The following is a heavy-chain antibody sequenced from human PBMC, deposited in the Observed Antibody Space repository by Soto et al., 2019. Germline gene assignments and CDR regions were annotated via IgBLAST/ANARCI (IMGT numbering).Heavy chain of an antibody. V-gene: IGHV3-23*01. Sequence: QAGGSLRLSCAASGFPFSSTDMTWVRQAPGKGLEWVSTIDGSGGTTYYADSVKGRFTISRDNSINTVFLQMNSLRAADTALYFCAKNSGWFNTWGQGALVTVSS. J-gene: IGHJ5*02. D-gene: IGHD3-10*01. CDR2: IDGSGGTT. CDR3: AKNSGWFNT. CDR1: GFPFSSTD.